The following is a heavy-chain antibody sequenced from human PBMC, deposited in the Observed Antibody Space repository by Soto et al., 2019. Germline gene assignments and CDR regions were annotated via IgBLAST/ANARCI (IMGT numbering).Heavy chain of an antibody. J-gene: IGHJ6*02. D-gene: IGHD6-13*01. V-gene: IGHV5-51*01. CDR2: IYPGDSDT. Sequence: GGALDISFICSGYSFTSYWIVWVRQMPGKGLEWMGIIYPGDSDTRYSPSFQGQVTISADKSISTAYLQWSSLKASDTAMYYCARHRSSRMDVWGQGTTVTVSS. CDR3: ARHRSSRMDV. CDR1: GYSFTSYW.